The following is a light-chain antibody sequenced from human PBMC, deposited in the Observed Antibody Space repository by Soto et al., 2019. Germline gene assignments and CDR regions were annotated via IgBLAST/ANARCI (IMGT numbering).Light chain of an antibody. Sequence: QSALTQPRSVSGSPGQSVTISCTGTSSDVGVSRSVSWYQQHPGKAPKLIISDVTKRPSGVPYRFSGSKSGNTASLTISGLQAEDEADYHCSSYTTSSTYVFGTGTKLTVL. CDR3: SSYTTSSTYV. CDR1: SSDVGVSRS. V-gene: IGLV2-11*01. CDR2: DVT. J-gene: IGLJ1*01.